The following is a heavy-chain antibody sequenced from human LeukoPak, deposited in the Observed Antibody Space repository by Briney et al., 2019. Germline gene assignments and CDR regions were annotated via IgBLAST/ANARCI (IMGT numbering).Heavy chain of an antibody. CDR1: GFTLSSYW. CDR2: INSDGSDT. V-gene: IGHV3-74*01. J-gene: IGHJ4*02. CDR3: ARDFRRYFDY. Sequence: GGSLRLSCVAPGFTLSSYWMHWVPQVPGKGLGWVSRINSDGSDTTYADSVKGRFTISRGNAKNTLYLQINSLRAEDTAVYYCARDFRRYFDYWGQGTLVTVSS.